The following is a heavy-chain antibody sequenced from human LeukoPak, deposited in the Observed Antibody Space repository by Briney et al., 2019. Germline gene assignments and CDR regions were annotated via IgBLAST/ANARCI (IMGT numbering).Heavy chain of an antibody. CDR1: GGSISSSSYY. Sequence: SETLSLTCTVSGGSISSSSYYWGWIRQPPGKGLEWIGSIYYSGSTYYNPSLKSRDTISVDTSKNQFSLKLSSVTAADTAVYYCARHAGIAAPFDYWGQGTLVTVSS. D-gene: IGHD6-13*01. CDR3: ARHAGIAAPFDY. J-gene: IGHJ4*02. CDR2: IYYSGST. V-gene: IGHV4-39*01.